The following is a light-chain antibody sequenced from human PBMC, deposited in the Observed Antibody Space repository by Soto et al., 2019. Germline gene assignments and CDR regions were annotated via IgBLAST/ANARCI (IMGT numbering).Light chain of an antibody. CDR2: DVS. Sequence: QSALTQPASVSGSPGQSITISCTGTSSDVGGYNYVSWYQQHPGKAPKLMIYDVSNRPSGVSNRFSGSKSGNTASLTISGLQAEDEADYYCRSYTSSRTLDVVFGGGTQLTVL. CDR3: RSYTSSRTLDVV. J-gene: IGLJ2*01. V-gene: IGLV2-14*01. CDR1: SSDVGGYNY.